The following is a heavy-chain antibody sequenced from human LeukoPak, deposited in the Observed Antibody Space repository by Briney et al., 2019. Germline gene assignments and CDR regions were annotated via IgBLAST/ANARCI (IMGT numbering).Heavy chain of an antibody. Sequence: SQTLSLTCTVSGGSISRGGYFWSWIRQHPGKGLEWIGYIYYSGSTYYNPSLKSRLSISVDTSKNQFSLKLSSVTAADTAVYYCARTLGYDSIGEHWYFDLWGRGTLVSVSS. CDR2: IYYSGST. CDR1: GGSISRGGYF. V-gene: IGHV4-31*03. CDR3: ARTLGYDSIGEHWYFDL. J-gene: IGHJ2*01. D-gene: IGHD3-22*01.